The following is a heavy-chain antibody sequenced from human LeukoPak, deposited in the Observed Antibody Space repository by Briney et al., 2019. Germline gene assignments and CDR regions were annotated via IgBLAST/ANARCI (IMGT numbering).Heavy chain of an antibody. CDR3: ATGSRDGYNYIYYYYYGMDV. CDR1: GGTFSSYA. J-gene: IGHJ6*02. V-gene: IGHV1-69*13. CDR2: IIPIFGTA. Sequence: SVKVSCKASGGTFSSYAISWVRQAPGQGLEWMGGIIPIFGTANYAQKFQGRVTITADESTSTAYMELSSLRSEDTAVYYCATGSRDGYNYIYYYYYGMDVWGQGTTVTVSS. D-gene: IGHD5-24*01.